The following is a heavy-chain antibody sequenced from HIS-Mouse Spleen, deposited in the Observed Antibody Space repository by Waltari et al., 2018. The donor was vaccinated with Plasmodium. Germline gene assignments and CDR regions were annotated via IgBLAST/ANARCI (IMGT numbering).Heavy chain of an antibody. J-gene: IGHJ4*02. CDR3: ASSCTGIVGAYFDY. Sequence: QVQLQESGPGLVKPSQTLSLTCTVSGGPLRSGGSYWSWIRQHPGKGLEWIGYIYYSGSTYYNPSLKSRVTISVDTSKNQFSLKLSSVTAADTAVYYCASSCTGIVGAYFDYWGQGTLVTVSS. CDR2: IYYSGST. D-gene: IGHD1-26*01. V-gene: IGHV4-31*03. CDR1: GGPLRSGGSY.